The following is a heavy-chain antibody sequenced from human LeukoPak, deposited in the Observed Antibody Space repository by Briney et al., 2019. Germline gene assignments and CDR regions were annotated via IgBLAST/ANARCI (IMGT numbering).Heavy chain of an antibody. CDR1: GGSISSGDYY. J-gene: IGHJ4*02. V-gene: IGHV4-39*07. CDR2: IYYSGST. CDR3: ARHYGSGSYWVN. D-gene: IGHD3-10*01. Sequence: PSETLSLTCTVSGGSISSGDYYWGWIRQPPGKGLEWIGSIYYSGSTYYNPSLKSRVTISVDTSKNQFSLKLSSVTAADTAVYYCARHYGSGSYWVNWGQGTLVTVSS.